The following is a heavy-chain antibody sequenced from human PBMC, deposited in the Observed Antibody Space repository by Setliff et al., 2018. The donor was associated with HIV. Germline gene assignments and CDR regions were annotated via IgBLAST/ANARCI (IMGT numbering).Heavy chain of an antibody. Sequence: SETLSLTCTVSGGSISSYYWSWIRQPPGKGLEWIGYIYYSGSTNYNPSLKSRVTISVDTSKNQFSLKLSSVTAADTAMYYCAKSEGFCVGATCSLFYFDSWGQGTLVTVSS. J-gene: IGHJ4*02. CDR3: AKSEGFCVGATCSLFYFDS. V-gene: IGHV4-59*12. D-gene: IGHD2-21*01. CDR1: GGSISSYY. CDR2: IYYSGST.